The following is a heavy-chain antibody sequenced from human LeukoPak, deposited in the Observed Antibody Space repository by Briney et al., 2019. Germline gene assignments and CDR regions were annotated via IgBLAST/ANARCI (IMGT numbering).Heavy chain of an antibody. CDR3: AASKNWFFDY. D-gene: IGHD3-9*01. CDR2: TDDSGNT. V-gene: IGHV4-30-4*01. CDR1: GGSISRRDYY. Sequence: PSQTLPLTCSVSGGSISRRDYYWSWLRQPPGKGLEWVGFTDDSGNTFYNPSLKSRVSISVDTSKNQFSLRMSSVTAADTAVYYCAASKNWFFDYWGQGTLVTVSS. J-gene: IGHJ4*02.